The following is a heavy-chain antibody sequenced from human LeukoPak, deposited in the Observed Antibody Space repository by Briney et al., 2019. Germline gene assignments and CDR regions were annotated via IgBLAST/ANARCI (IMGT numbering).Heavy chain of an antibody. D-gene: IGHD6-13*01. CDR1: GYTFTSYY. Sequence: ASVKVSCKASGYTFTSYYMHWVRQAPGQGLEWMGIINPSGGSTSYAQKFQGRVTMTRDTSISTAYMELSRLRAEDTAVYYCAKVRDSSSWNHIYYFDYWGQGTLVTVSS. J-gene: IGHJ4*02. CDR3: AKVRDSSSWNHIYYFDY. V-gene: IGHV1-46*01. CDR2: INPSGGST.